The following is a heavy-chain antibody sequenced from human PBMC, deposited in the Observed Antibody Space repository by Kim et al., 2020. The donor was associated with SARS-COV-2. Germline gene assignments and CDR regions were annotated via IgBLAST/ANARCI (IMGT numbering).Heavy chain of an antibody. CDR3: ARAFSSSWSGTYFDC. D-gene: IGHD6-13*01. CDR1: GFAFSDHY. V-gene: IGHV3-72*01. J-gene: IGHJ4*02. Sequence: GGSLRLSCAASGFAFSDHYMDWVGQAPVTVLEGVGRIRHRGSSYTQEYASTGKGRFTVSRDDSKNSLYLQMNSLKTEDTAVYYCARAFSSSWSGTYFDCWGQGTLVTVSS. CDR2: IRHRGSSYTQ.